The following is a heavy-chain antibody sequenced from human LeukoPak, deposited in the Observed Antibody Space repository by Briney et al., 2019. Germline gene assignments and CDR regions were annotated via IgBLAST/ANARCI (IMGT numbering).Heavy chain of an antibody. CDR1: GFTVSSNY. CDR2: IYSGGST. D-gene: IGHD3-22*01. J-gene: IGHJ4*02. CDR3: AKTWAYYYDSSGYRPIVY. V-gene: IGHV3-66*02. Sequence: GGSLRLSCAASGFTVSSNYMSWVRQAPGKGLEWVSVIYSGGSTYYADSVKGRFTISRDNSKNTLYLQMNSLRAEDTAVYYCAKTWAYYYDSSGYRPIVYWGQGALVTVSS.